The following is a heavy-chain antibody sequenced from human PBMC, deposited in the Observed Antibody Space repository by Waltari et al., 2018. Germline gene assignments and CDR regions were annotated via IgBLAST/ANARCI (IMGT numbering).Heavy chain of an antibody. V-gene: IGHV4-39*07. D-gene: IGHD3-10*01. CDR1: GGSISSSSYY. Sequence: QLQLQESGPGLVKPSETLSLTCTVSGGSISSSSYYWGWIRQPPGKGLEWIGSIYYSGITYYNPSLKSRVTISVDTSKNQFSLKLSSVTAADTAVYYCAREGNQRGAFDIWGQGTMVTVSS. CDR2: IYYSGIT. CDR3: AREGNQRGAFDI. J-gene: IGHJ3*02.